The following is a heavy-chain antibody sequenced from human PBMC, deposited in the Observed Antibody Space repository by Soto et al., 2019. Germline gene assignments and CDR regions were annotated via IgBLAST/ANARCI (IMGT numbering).Heavy chain of an antibody. J-gene: IGHJ3*02. V-gene: IGHV1-18*01. CDR3: ARDPFYYDSSGAFDI. CDR2: ISAYNGNT. CDR1: GCTFTSYG. D-gene: IGHD3-22*01. Sequence: GASVKVSCKASGCTFTSYGISWVRQAPGQGLEWMGWISAYNGNTNYAQKLQGRVTMTTDTSTSTAYMELRSLRSDDTAVYYCARDPFYYDSSGAFDIWGQGTMVTVSS.